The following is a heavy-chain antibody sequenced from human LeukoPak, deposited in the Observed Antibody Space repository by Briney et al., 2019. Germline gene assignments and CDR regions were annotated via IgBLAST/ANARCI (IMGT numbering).Heavy chain of an antibody. Sequence: GRSLRLSCAASGFTFDDYAMHWVRQAPGKGLEWVSGISWNSGSIGYADSVKGRFTISRDNAKNSLYLQMNSLRAEDTALYYCAKDRYSYGYEAFDIWGQGTMVTVSS. D-gene: IGHD5-18*01. J-gene: IGHJ3*02. CDR1: GFTFDDYA. V-gene: IGHV3-9*01. CDR3: AKDRYSYGYEAFDI. CDR2: ISWNSGSI.